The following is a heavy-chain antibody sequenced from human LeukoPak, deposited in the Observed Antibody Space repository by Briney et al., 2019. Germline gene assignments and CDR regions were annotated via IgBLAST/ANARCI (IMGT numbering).Heavy chain of an antibody. CDR3: AKDLTLGGSPSYYFDY. CDR2: IKSKTDGGTT. Sequence: AGGSLRLSCAASGFTFSNAWMSWVRQAPGKGLEWVGRIKSKTDGGTTDYAAPVKGRFTISRDDSKNTLYLQMNSLRVEDTAIYYCAKDLTLGGSPSYYFDYWGQGTLVTVSS. V-gene: IGHV3-15*01. D-gene: IGHD4-23*01. J-gene: IGHJ4*02. CDR1: GFTFSNAW.